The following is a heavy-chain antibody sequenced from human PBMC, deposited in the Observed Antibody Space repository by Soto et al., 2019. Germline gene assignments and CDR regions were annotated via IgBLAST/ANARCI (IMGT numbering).Heavy chain of an antibody. CDR1: GFTFSRYA. CDR2: VTGGGHTT. CDR3: ASSSGDLDVYGMDI. D-gene: IGHD3-10*01. J-gene: IGHJ6*02. V-gene: IGHV3-23*01. Sequence: EAQLLESGGGLVQPGGSLRLSCAASGFTFSRYAMIWVRQAPGKGLEWVSTVTGGGHTTYNADSVNGRFTISRDNSKNTLDLQMNNLRADDTAIYYCASSSGDLDVYGMDIWGPGTTVTVSS.